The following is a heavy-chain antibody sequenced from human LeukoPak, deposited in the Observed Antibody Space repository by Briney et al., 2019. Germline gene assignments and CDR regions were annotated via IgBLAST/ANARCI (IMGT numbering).Heavy chain of an antibody. CDR3: ARGLYYDILTGYPHYYYYGMDV. D-gene: IGHD3-9*01. V-gene: IGHV1-8*02. Sequence: ASVKVSCKASGGTFSTYAISWVRQATGQGLEWMGWMNPNSGNTGYTQKFQGRVTMTRNTSISTAYMELSSLRSEDTAVYYCARGLYYDILTGYPHYYYYGMDVWGQGTTVTVSS. CDR1: GGTFSTYA. J-gene: IGHJ6*02. CDR2: MNPNSGNT.